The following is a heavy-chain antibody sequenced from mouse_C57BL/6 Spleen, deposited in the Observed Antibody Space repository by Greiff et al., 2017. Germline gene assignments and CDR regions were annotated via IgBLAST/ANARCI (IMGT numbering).Heavy chain of an antibody. V-gene: IGHV14-4*01. D-gene: IGHD1-1*01. CDR2: IDPENGDT. Sequence: VQLQQSGAELVRPGASVKLSCTASGFNIKDDYMHWVKQRPEQGLEWIGWIDPENGDTEYASKFQGKATITADTSSNTAYLQLSSLTSEDTAVYYCTKWSYGRGGFAYWGQGTLVTVSA. CDR1: GFNIKDDY. CDR3: TKWSYGRGGFAY. J-gene: IGHJ3*01.